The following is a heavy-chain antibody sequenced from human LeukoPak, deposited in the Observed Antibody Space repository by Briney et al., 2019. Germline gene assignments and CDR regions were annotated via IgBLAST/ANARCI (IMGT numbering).Heavy chain of an antibody. J-gene: IGHJ5*02. CDR2: IIPIFGTA. D-gene: IGHD4-23*01. CDR1: GGTFSSYA. V-gene: IGHV1-69*13. CDR3: ARGGNYDNWFDP. Sequence: ASVTVSCTASGGTFSSYAISWVRQAPGQGLEWMGGIIPIFGTANYAQKFQGRVTITADESTSTAYMELSSLRSEDTAVYYCARGGNYDNWFDPWGQGTLVTVSS.